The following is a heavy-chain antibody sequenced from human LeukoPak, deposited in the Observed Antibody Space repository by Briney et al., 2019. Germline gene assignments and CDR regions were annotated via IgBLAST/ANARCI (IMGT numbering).Heavy chain of an antibody. CDR3: ASCYYYDSSGYYYVH. CDR1: GFTFSSYS. V-gene: IGHV3-21*01. Sequence: PGGSLRLSXAASGFTFSSYSMNWVRQAPGKGLEWVSSISSSSSYIYYADSVKGRFTISRDNAKNSLYLQMNSLRAEDTAVYYCASCYYYDSSGYYYVHWGQGTLVTVSS. CDR2: ISSSSSYI. D-gene: IGHD3-22*01. J-gene: IGHJ4*02.